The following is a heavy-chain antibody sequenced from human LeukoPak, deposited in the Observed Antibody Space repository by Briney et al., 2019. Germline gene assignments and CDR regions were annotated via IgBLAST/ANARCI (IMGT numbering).Heavy chain of an antibody. CDR1: GFSVGGHY. D-gene: IGHD1-26*01. CDR2: ISSSGDT. V-gene: IGHV3-23*01. CDR3: AKDAVGATAYYFDY. Sequence: GGSLRLSCAASGFSVGGHYMSWVRQAPGKGLEWVSAISSSGDTYYAGSVKGRFTISRDNSKNTLYLQMNSLRAEDTALYYCAKDAVGATAYYFDYWGQGTLVTVSS. J-gene: IGHJ4*02.